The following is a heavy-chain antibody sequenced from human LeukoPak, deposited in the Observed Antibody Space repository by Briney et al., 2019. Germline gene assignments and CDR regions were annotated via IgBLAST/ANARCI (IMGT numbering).Heavy chain of an antibody. CDR2: ISGSGGST. J-gene: IGHJ6*02. CDR1: GFTFSRYA. D-gene: IGHD2-2*01. CDR3: AKSIVVVPAAMYGYYYGMDV. Sequence: GGSLRLSCAASGFTFSRYAMSWVRQAPGKGLEWVSAISGSGGSTYYADSVKGRFTISRDNSKNTLYLQMNSLRAEDTAVYYCAKSIVVVPAAMYGYYYGMDVWGQGTTVTVSS. V-gene: IGHV3-23*01.